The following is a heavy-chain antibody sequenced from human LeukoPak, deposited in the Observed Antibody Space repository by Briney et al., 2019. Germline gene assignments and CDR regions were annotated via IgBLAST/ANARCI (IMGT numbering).Heavy chain of an antibody. CDR3: ARAVFDSSGYYQDY. CDR1: GGSISSGGYS. CDR2: IYHSGST. Sequence: SQTLSLTCAASGGSISSGGYSWGWIRQPPGKGLEWIGYIYHSGSTYYNPSLKSRVTISVDRSKNQFSLKLSSVTAADTAVYYCARAVFDSSGYYQDYWGQGTLVTVSS. D-gene: IGHD3-22*01. V-gene: IGHV4-30-2*01. J-gene: IGHJ4*02.